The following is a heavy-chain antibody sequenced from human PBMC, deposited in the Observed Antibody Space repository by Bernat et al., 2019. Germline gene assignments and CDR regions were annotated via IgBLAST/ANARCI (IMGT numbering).Heavy chain of an antibody. CDR3: AGSNWNDQTVP. J-gene: IGHJ5*02. D-gene: IGHD1-20*01. V-gene: IGHV3-53*02. CDR2: IYSGGST. CDR1: GFIVSSNY. Sequence: EVQLVETGGGLIQPGGSLRLSCAASGFIVSSNYMSWVRQAPGKGLEWVSVIYSGGSTYYADSVKGRFTISRDNSKNTLYLQMNSLRAEDTAVYYCAGSNWNDQTVPWGQGTLATVPS.